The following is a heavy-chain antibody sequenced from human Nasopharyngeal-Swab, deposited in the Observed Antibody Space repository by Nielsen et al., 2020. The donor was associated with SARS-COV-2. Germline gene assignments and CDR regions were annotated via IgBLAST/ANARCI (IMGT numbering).Heavy chain of an antibody. J-gene: IGHJ5*02. CDR2: ISAASGGT. V-gene: IGHV1-2*06. CDR3: ARSCGSVGCPFDP. Sequence: ASVEVSCKSSGYTFTDYDIHWVRQAPGQGPEWMGRISAASGGTNYAQIFRGRVPVTRDTSTSTTYMELTNLRSDYTATYYCARSCGSVGCPFDPWGQGTLVTVSS. D-gene: IGHD2-21*01. CDR1: GYTFTDYD.